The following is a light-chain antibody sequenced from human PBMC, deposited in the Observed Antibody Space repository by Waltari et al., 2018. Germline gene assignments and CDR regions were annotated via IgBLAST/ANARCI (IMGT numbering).Light chain of an antibody. CDR3: HQYYSLFT. CDR2: WAS. Sequence: DIVMTQSPDSLAVYLGERATIHCKSSQSLFYSSNSKNYLAWYQQKPGQSPKLLIYWASTREAGVPDRFSGSGSGTDFTLTISTLQAEDVAVYYCHQYYSLFTFGPGTKVDIK. V-gene: IGKV4-1*01. J-gene: IGKJ3*01. CDR1: QSLFYSSNSKNY.